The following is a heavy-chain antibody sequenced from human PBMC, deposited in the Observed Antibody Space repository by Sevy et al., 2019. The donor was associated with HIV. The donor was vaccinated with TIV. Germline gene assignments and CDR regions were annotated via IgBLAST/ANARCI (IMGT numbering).Heavy chain of an antibody. CDR1: GGSISSYY. J-gene: IGHJ6*02. V-gene: IGHV4-59*01. CDR2: IYYTGST. Sequence: SETLSLTCTVSGGSISSYYWSWIRQPPGKGLEWIGYIYYTGSTNYNLSLKSRVNISVDTSKNQFSLKLSSVTAADTAVYYCARELISGRYYGMDVWGQGTTVTVSS. D-gene: IGHD6-19*01. CDR3: ARELISGRYYGMDV.